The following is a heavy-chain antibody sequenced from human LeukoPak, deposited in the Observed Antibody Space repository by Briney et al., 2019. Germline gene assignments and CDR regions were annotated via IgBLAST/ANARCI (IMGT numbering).Heavy chain of an antibody. J-gene: IGHJ6*02. V-gene: IGHV1-46*01. CDR2: IKPGGGTT. CDR1: GYTFTSYY. D-gene: IGHD2-15*01. CDR3: ARDGSSCSGGSCYRNYYYGMDV. Sequence: GASVKVSCKASGYTFTSYYMHWVRQAPGHGLEWMGIIKPGGGTTSYAQMFQDRVTMTRDTSTSTVYMEVSSLRSEDTAVYYCARDGSSCSGGSCYRNYYYGMDVWGQGTTVTVSS.